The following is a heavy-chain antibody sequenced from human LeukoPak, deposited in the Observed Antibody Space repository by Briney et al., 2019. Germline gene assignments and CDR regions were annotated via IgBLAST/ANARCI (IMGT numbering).Heavy chain of an antibody. CDR1: NGSISTTY. V-gene: IGHV4-59*01. CDR2: IHYSGNT. CDR3: TRGGWFHDR. D-gene: IGHD6-19*01. Sequence: PSETLSLTCSVSNGSISTTYWSWIRQPPGKGLEWIGNIHYSGNTNYNSSLNSRVTISVDTSKNQFSLKMISVTTADTAVYFCTRGGWFHDRWGQGTLVTVSS. J-gene: IGHJ5*02.